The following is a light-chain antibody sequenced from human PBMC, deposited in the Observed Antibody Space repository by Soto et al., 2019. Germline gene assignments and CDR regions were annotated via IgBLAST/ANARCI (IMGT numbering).Light chain of an antibody. CDR1: QDISNY. J-gene: IGKJ1*01. CDR2: DAS. CDR3: QQYDNLPWT. V-gene: IGKV1-33*01. Sequence: DIPMTQSPSSLSASVGDRVTITCQASQDISNYLNWYQQKPGKAPKLLIYDASNLETGVPSRFNGSGTGTDFTFTISNLQPKDNATYYCQQYDNLPWTFGQGTKVEIK.